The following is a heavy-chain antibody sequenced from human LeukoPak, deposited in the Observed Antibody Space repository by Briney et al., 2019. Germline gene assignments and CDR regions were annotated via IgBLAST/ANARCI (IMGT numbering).Heavy chain of an antibody. CDR3: ARDLGAGHVDY. CDR2: IYTSGST. Sequence: PSETLSLTCTVSGGSISSGNYYWSWVRQPAGKGLEWIGRIYTSGSTNYNPSLKSRVTISVDTSKNQFSLKMSSVTAADTAVYYCARDLGAGHVDYWGQGTLVTVSS. CDR1: GGSISSGNYY. V-gene: IGHV4-61*02. J-gene: IGHJ4*02. D-gene: IGHD1-26*01.